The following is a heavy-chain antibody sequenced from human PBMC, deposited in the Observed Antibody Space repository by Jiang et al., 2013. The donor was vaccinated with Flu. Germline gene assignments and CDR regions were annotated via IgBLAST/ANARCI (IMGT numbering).Heavy chain of an antibody. Sequence: SGGTFSSYAISWVRQAPGQGLEWMGGIIPILGIANYAQKFQGRVTITADKSTSTAYMELSSLRSEDTAVYYCARTVMITFGGVIDDAFDIWGQGTMVTVSS. CDR3: ARTVMITFGGVIDDAFDI. CDR1: GGTFSSYA. J-gene: IGHJ3*02. V-gene: IGHV1-69*10. CDR2: IIPILGIA. D-gene: IGHD3-16*02.